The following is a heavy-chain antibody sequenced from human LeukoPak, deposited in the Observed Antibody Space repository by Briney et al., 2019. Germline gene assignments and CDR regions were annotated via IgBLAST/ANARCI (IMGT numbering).Heavy chain of an antibody. V-gene: IGHV3-7*01. D-gene: IGHD2-2*01. J-gene: IGHJ6*03. CDR1: GFTFTTYW. CDR3: ARADCSSASCSKRGFYYYYMDV. Sequence: SGGSLRLSCAASGFTFTTYWMSWVRQAPGKGLQWVANIKQDGSEKYYVDSLKGRFTISRDNAKNSLYLQMNSLGAEDTAVYYCARADCSSASCSKRGFYYYYMDVWGKGTTVTVSS. CDR2: IKQDGSEK.